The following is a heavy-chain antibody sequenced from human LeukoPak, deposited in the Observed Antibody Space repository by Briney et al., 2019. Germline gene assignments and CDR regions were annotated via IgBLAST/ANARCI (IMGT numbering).Heavy chain of an antibody. J-gene: IGHJ6*03. CDR2: IYSGGST. Sequence: GGSLRLSCAASGFTFSSYGMSWVRLAPGKGLEWVSIIYSGGSTHYADSVKGRFTVSRDNSKNTLYLQMNSLRAEDTAVYYCARDRCTGGRCYSWSVGYMDVWGTGTTVTVSS. CDR1: GFTFSSYG. D-gene: IGHD2-15*01. CDR3: ARDRCTGGRCYSWSVGYMDV. V-gene: IGHV3-66*01.